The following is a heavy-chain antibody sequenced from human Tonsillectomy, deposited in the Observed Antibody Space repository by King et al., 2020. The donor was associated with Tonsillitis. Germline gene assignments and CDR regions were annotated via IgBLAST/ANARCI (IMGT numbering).Heavy chain of an antibody. CDR3: AKAKVAVAGPYYFDY. J-gene: IGHJ4*02. CDR2: ISWNSGSI. V-gene: IGHV3-9*01. D-gene: IGHD6-19*01. CDR1: GFTFDDYA. Sequence: DVQLVESGGGLVQPGRSLRLSCAASGFTFDDYAMHWVRQAPGKGLEWVSGISWNSGSIGYADSVKGRFTISRDNAKNSLYLQMNSLRAEDTALYYCAKAKVAVAGPYYFDYWGQGTLVTVSS.